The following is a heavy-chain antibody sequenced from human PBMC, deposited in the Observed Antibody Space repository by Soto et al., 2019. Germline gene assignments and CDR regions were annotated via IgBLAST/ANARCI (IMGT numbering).Heavy chain of an antibody. J-gene: IGHJ5*02. CDR3: AVFRNDGTQLFDP. D-gene: IGHD1-1*01. CDR2: IYHSGST. Sequence: SEPLSLTCAVCDGSISRGGHSWSWIRQPPGKGLEWIGYIYHSGSTYYNPSLKSRVTISVDRSKNQFSLKLSSVTAADTAVYYCAVFRNDGTQLFDPWSQGTLVTVSS. CDR1: DGSISRGGHS. V-gene: IGHV4-30-2*01.